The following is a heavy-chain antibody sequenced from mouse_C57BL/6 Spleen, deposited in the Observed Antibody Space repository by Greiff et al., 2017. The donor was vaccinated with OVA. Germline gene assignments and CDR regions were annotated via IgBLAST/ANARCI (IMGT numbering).Heavy chain of an antibody. CDR3: ARNRVAGYGSSPYYCDY. CDR1: GYTFTSYW. J-gene: IGHJ2*01. CDR2: IYPGSGST. V-gene: IGHV1-55*01. Sequence: QVQLQQPGAELVKPGASVKMSCKASGYTFTSYWITWVKQRPGQGLEWIGDIYPGSGSTNYNEKFKSKATLTVDTSSSTAYMQLSSLTSEDSAVYYCARNRVAGYGSSPYYCDYWGQGTTLTVSS. D-gene: IGHD1-1*01.